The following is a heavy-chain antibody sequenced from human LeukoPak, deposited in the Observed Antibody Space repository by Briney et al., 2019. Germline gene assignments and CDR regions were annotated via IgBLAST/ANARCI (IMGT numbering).Heavy chain of an antibody. CDR1: GFTFSSYA. CDR3: AKGKVNHDGAFDF. Sequence: GGSLRLSCAASGFTFSSYAMSWVRQAPGKGLEWVSAISGSGGSTYYADSVKGRFIISRDNSKNTVYLQMNSLRVEDTAVYHCAKGKVNHDGAFDFWGQGTMVTVSS. D-gene: IGHD3-16*01. CDR2: ISGSGGST. V-gene: IGHV3-23*01. J-gene: IGHJ3*01.